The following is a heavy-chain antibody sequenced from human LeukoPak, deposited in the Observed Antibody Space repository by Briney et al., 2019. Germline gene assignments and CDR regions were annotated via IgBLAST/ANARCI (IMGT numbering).Heavy chain of an antibody. CDR1: GGSISSSSYY. J-gene: IGHJ6*03. CDR3: ARSEYGNSSGYYYYYMDV. V-gene: IGHV4-39*01. D-gene: IGHD6-6*01. CDR2: IYYSGST. Sequence: SETLSLTCTVSGGSISSSSYYWGWIRQPPGKGLEWIGSIYYSGSTYYNPSLKSRVTISVDTSKNQFSLKLSSVTAADTAVYYCARSEYGNSSGYYYYYMDVWGKGTTVTVSS.